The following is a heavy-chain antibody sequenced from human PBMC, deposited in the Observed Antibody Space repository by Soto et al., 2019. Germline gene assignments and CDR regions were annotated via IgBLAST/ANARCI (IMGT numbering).Heavy chain of an antibody. J-gene: IGHJ4*02. V-gene: IGHV3-48*03. CDR2: IDSSGSTI. Sequence: EVQLVESGGDLVQPGGSLRLSCAASGFTFSSYEMNWVRQAPGKGLEWISYIDSSGSTIYYADSVKGRFTISRDDAKNSLYLQMNSLRVEDTAVYYCPRDERWGLWFDYWGRGPLVPVSS. CDR3: PRDERWGLWFDY. CDR1: GFTFSSYE. D-gene: IGHD3-10*01.